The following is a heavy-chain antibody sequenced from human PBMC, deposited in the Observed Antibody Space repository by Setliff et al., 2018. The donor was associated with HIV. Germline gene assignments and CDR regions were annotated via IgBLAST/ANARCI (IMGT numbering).Heavy chain of an antibody. D-gene: IGHD3-22*01. V-gene: IGHV1-18*01. CDR1: GYSFSSHG. CDR3: ARYESSGHDAFDL. Sequence: ASVKVSCKTSGYSFSSHGVSWVRQAPGQGLEWVGWISSYTGKTKYAQNVQGRVTLTTDTSTSTAYMELRSLRPDDTAVYYCARYESSGHDAFDLWGQGTMVTVSS. CDR2: ISSYTGKT. J-gene: IGHJ3*01.